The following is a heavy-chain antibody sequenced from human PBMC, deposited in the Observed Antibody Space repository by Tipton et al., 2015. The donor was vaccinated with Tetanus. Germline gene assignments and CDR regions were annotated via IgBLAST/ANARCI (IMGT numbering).Heavy chain of an antibody. CDR3: TGDDYYDTSLRDYYSMDV. V-gene: IGHV4-59*11. CDR2: IDHSGNT. Sequence: TLSLTCTVSGGSLSSLLWTWTRLSPGKGLEWIGYIDHSGNTNYNPSLRSRVTMSLDTSKNQFSLKVTSVTAADTAVYFCTGDDYYDTSLRDYYSMDVWGPGTTVTVSS. D-gene: IGHD3-22*01. CDR1: GGSLSSLL. J-gene: IGHJ6*02.